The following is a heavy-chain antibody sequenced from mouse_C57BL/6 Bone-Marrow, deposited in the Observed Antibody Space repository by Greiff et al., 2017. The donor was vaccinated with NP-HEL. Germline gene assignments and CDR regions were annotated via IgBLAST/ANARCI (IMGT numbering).Heavy chain of an antibody. CDR1: GFNIKDDY. V-gene: IGHV14-4*01. Sequence: EVQLQQSGAELVRPGASVKLSCTASGFNIKDDYMHWVKQRPEQGLEWIGWIDPENGDTEYASKFQGKATITADTSSNTAYLQLSSLTSEDTAVYYCTTLYSGYYFDYWGQGTTLTVSS. CDR2: IDPENGDT. J-gene: IGHJ2*01. CDR3: TTLYSGYYFDY. D-gene: IGHD2-12*01.